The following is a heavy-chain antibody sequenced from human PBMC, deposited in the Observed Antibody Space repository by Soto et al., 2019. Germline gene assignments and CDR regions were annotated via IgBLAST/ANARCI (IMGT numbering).Heavy chain of an antibody. Sequence: ASVKVSCKASGYTFTGYYMRWVRQAPGQGLEWMGWINPNSGGTNYAQKFQGWVTMTRDTSISTAYMELSRLRSDDTAVYYCARGSYGDYEETIYYYYMDVWGKGTTVTVSS. CDR1: GYTFTGYY. D-gene: IGHD4-17*01. CDR3: ARGSYGDYEETIYYYYMDV. V-gene: IGHV1-2*04. J-gene: IGHJ6*03. CDR2: INPNSGGT.